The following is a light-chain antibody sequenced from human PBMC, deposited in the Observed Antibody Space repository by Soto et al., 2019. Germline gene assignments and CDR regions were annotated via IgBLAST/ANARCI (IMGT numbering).Light chain of an antibody. Sequence: DIQMTQSPSSLSASVGDRVTITCRASQGISNYLAWYQQKPGKVPKLLIYAASTLQSGVPSRFSGSGSGTDFTLTISSLQPEDVATYYWQKYNSAPRGVTFGGGTKVEIK. CDR2: AAS. CDR3: QKYNSAPRGVT. J-gene: IGKJ4*01. CDR1: QGISNY. V-gene: IGKV1-27*01.